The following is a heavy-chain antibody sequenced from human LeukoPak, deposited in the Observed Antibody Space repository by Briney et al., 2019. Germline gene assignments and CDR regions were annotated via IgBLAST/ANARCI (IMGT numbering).Heavy chain of an antibody. V-gene: IGHV3-23*01. Sequence: LTGGSLRLSCAASGFTFSSYAMSWVRQAPGKGLEWVSAISGSGGSTYYADSVKGRFTISRDNSKNTLYLQMNSLRAEDTAVYYCAKDSRYCSSTSCYIHWFDPWGQGTLVTVSS. D-gene: IGHD2-2*02. J-gene: IGHJ5*02. CDR3: AKDSRYCSSTSCYIHWFDP. CDR2: ISGSGGST. CDR1: GFTFSSYA.